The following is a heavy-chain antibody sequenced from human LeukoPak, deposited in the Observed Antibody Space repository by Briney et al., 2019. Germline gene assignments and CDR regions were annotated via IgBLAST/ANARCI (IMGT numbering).Heavy chain of an antibody. CDR3: AREDRITMVRGGQFDY. J-gene: IGHJ4*02. Sequence: GGSLRLSCAASGFTFSDFYMSRIRQAPGKGLEWVSYISSSGSTIYYADSVKGRFTISRDNAKNSLYLQMNSPRAEDTAVYYCAREDRITMVRGGQFDYWGQRTLVTVSS. V-gene: IGHV3-11*01. D-gene: IGHD3-10*01. CDR1: GFTFSDFY. CDR2: ISSSGSTI.